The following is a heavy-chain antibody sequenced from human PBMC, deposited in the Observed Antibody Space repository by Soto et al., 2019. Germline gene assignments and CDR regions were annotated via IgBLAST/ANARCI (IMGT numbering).Heavy chain of an antibody. D-gene: IGHD6-19*01. Sequence: QVQLVQSGAEVKKPGSSVKVSCKASGDTFSSYSISWVRQAPGQGLEWMGRIIPILDIANYAQKFQGRVTSTADRSTSTAYMELSSLRSEDTAVYYCARFSPASSGWYFDYWGQGTLVTVSS. J-gene: IGHJ4*02. CDR2: IIPILDIA. CDR3: ARFSPASSGWYFDY. CDR1: GDTFSSYS. V-gene: IGHV1-69*02.